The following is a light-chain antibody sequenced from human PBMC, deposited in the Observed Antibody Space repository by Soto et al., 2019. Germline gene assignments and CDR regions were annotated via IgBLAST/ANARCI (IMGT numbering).Light chain of an antibody. CDR3: AASDDSLSGYV. CDR2: RNN. Sequence: QSVLTQPPSASGTPGQRVTISCSGSSSNIGNNDVFWYQQLPGTAPKLLMYRNNQRPSGVPDRFSGSKSGTSASLAISGLRSDDEADYYCAASDDSLSGYVFGTGTKVTVL. V-gene: IGLV1-47*01. J-gene: IGLJ1*01. CDR1: SSNIGNND.